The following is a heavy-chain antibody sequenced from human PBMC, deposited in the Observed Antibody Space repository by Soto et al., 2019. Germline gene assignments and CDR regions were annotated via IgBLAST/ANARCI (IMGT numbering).Heavy chain of an antibody. CDR3: ARGRYDILTGPGDY. Sequence: GGSLRLSCAASGFTFSSYSMSWVRQAPGKGLEWVSYISSSSSTIYYADSVKGRFTISRDNSKNTLYLQMNSLRAEDTAVYYCARGRYDILTGPGDYWGQGTLVTVSS. CDR2: ISSSSSTI. J-gene: IGHJ4*02. D-gene: IGHD3-9*01. V-gene: IGHV3-48*01. CDR1: GFTFSSYS.